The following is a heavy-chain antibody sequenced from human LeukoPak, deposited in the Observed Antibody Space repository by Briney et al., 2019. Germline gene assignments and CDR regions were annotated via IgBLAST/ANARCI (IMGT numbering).Heavy chain of an antibody. J-gene: IGHJ4*02. CDR1: GFTFSDYW. CDR2: IAPDGRGT. Sequence: PGGSLRLSCAASGFTFSDYWMHWVRQAPGKGLMWVSRIAPDGRGTNYADSVKGRFTISRDNARNTLYLQMNTLTAEDTAVYYCARDSPQYSSSSVSDYWGQGTLVTVSS. D-gene: IGHD6-6*01. CDR3: ARDSPQYSSSSVSDY. V-gene: IGHV3-74*01.